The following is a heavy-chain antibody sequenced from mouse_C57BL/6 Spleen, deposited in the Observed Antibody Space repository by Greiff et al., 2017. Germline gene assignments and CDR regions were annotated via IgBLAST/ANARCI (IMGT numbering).Heavy chain of an antibody. D-gene: IGHD1-1*01. CDR3: ARCLITTVVPDY. CDR1: GYTFTSYW. J-gene: IGHJ3*01. CDR2: IHPNSGST. Sequence: QVQLQQPGAELVKPGASVKLSCKASGYTFTSYWMHWVKQRPGQGLEWIGMIHPNSGSTNYNEKFKSKATLTVDKSSSTAYMQLSSLTSEDSAVYYCARCLITTVVPDYWGQGTLVTVSA. V-gene: IGHV1-64*01.